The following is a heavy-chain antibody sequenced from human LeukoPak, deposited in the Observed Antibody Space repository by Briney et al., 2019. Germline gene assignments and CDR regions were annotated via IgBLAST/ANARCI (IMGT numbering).Heavy chain of an antibody. Sequence: SETLSLTCAVYGGSLSGYYWSWIRQPPGKGLEWIGEINHSGRTNYNPSLKSRVTISVDTSKNQFSLKLSSVTAADTAVYYCARVPYCSGGSCNYYYYYGMDVWGQGTTVTVSS. CDR1: GGSLSGYY. J-gene: IGHJ6*02. CDR2: INHSGRT. V-gene: IGHV4-34*01. CDR3: ARVPYCSGGSCNYYYYYGMDV. D-gene: IGHD2-15*01.